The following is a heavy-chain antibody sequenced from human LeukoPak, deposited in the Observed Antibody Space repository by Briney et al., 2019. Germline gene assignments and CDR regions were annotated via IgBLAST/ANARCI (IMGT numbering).Heavy chain of an antibody. CDR2: ISDTGGRT. CDR1: GITLSNYG. CDR3: AKRGVVIRVILVGFHKEAYYFDS. Sequence: GGSLRLSCAVSGITLSNYGMTWVRQAPGKGLEWVAGISDTGGRTNYADSVKGRFTISRDNPKNTLYLQMNSLRAEDTAVYFCAKRGVVIRVILVGFHKEAYYFDSWGQGTLVTVSS. V-gene: IGHV3-23*01. J-gene: IGHJ4*02. D-gene: IGHD3-22*01.